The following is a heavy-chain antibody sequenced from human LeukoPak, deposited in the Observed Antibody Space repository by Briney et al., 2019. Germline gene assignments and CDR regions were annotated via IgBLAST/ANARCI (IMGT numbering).Heavy chain of an antibody. CDR1: GFTFSSYS. CDR2: IISSSRYI. D-gene: IGHD5-24*01. J-gene: IGHJ4*02. Sequence: GGSLRLSCAASGFTFSSYSMNWVRQAPGEGLEWVSSIISSSRYIYYADSVKGSFTISRDNAKNSLYLQMTSLRAEDTAVYYCAEGGGYNHPFDYWGQGTLVTVSS. CDR3: AEGGGYNHPFDY. V-gene: IGHV3-21*01.